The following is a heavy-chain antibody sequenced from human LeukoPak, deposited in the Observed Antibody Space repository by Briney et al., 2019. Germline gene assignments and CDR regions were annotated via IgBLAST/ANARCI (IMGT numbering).Heavy chain of an antibody. CDR1: GFTFSSYA. D-gene: IGHD3-10*01. CDR2: ISISGGST. J-gene: IGHJ6*03. Sequence: GGSLRLSCAASGFTFSSYAMSWVRQAPGKGLEWVSTISISGGSTYYADSVKGRFTISRDNSKNTLYLQMNSLRAEDTAVYYCAKGAWGGRFGSYYMDVWGKGTTVTISS. CDR3: AKGAWGGRFGSYYMDV. V-gene: IGHV3-23*01.